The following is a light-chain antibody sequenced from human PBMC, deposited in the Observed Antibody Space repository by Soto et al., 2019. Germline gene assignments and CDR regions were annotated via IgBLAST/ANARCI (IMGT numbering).Light chain of an antibody. CDR2: ATS. Sequence: EIVLTQSPGTLSLSPGKRATLSCRASQSISSSYLAWYQQRPGQAPSLLIYATSSRATGIPDRFSGSGSGTDFTLTISRLEPEDFAVYYCQQYGSSSLTFGGGTKVDIK. CDR1: QSISSSY. V-gene: IGKV3-20*01. J-gene: IGKJ4*01. CDR3: QQYGSSSLT.